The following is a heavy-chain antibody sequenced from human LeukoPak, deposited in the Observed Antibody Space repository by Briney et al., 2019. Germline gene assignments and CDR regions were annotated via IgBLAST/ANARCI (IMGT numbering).Heavy chain of an antibody. Sequence: GASVKVSCKASGYTFTGYYMHWVRQAPGQGLEWMGWISAYNGNTNYAQKLQGRLTMTTDTSTSTAYMELRSLRSDDTAVYYCARDGYNSRGDYWGQGTLVTVSS. V-gene: IGHV1-18*04. CDR2: ISAYNGNT. CDR3: ARDGYNSRGDY. CDR1: GYTFTGYY. J-gene: IGHJ4*02. D-gene: IGHD5-24*01.